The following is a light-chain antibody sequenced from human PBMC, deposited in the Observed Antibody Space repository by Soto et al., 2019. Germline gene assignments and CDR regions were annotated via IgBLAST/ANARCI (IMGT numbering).Light chain of an antibody. J-gene: IGLJ3*02. CDR1: RSNIGSNS. CDR3: ATWDDSLNAWV. CDR2: SYN. V-gene: IGLV1-44*01. Sequence: QSVLTQPPSASGTPGQRVTISCSGSRSNIGSNSVNWYQQLPGTAPKLLVFSYNQRPSGVPDRFSGSKSDTSASLAISRLQSEDEADYYCATWDDSLNAWVFGGGTKVTVL.